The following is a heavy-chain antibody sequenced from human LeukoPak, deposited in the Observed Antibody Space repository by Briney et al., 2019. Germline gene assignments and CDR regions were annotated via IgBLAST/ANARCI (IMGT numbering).Heavy chain of an antibody. D-gene: IGHD3-10*01. J-gene: IGHJ4*02. CDR2: VGAGGGAT. CDR1: GFTFSRSA. Sequence: PGRSLRLSCAASGFTFSRSAVHWVRQAPGKGLEWVSAVGAGGGATFYADSVKGRFTISRDNSKNTLYLQMNSLRAEDTAVYFCAKFGGGPDNWGQGTLVTVSS. CDR3: AKFGGGPDN. V-gene: IGHV3-23*01.